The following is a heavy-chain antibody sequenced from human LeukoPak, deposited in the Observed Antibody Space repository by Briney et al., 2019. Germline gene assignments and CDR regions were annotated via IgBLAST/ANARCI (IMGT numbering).Heavy chain of an antibody. D-gene: IGHD2-15*01. CDR1: GFTFSIYA. Sequence: GGSLRLSCAASGFTFSIYAMNWVRQAPGKGPEWVSAISDSGGDTFVADSVKGRFAISRDNSKSTVYLQMSSLRVDDTAVYYCAKGTGGSSYDALQYWGQGTLVTVSS. V-gene: IGHV3-23*01. CDR2: ISDSGGDT. CDR3: AKGTGGSSYDALQY. J-gene: IGHJ4*02.